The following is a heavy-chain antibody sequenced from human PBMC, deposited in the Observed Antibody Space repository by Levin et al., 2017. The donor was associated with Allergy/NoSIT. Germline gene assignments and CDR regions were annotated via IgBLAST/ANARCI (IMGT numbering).Heavy chain of an antibody. J-gene: IGHJ4*02. D-gene: IGHD1-26*01. V-gene: IGHV1-69*02. CDR2: IVPILGIA. Sequence: SVKVSCKASGGTFSSYPISWVRQAPGQGLEWMGRIVPILGIANYAQKFQGRVTITADKSTSTAYMELSSLRSEDTAVYYCAMGGSGPGVDYWGQGTLVTVSS. CDR1: GGTFSSYP. CDR3: AMGGSGPGVDY.